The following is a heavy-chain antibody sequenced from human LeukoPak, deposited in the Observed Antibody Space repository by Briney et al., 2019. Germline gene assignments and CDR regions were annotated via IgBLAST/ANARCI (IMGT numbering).Heavy chain of an antibody. J-gene: IGHJ4*02. CDR1: GFTFSSYA. CDR2: ISASGGST. Sequence: GGSLRLSCTASGFTFSSYAMSWVRQAPGKGLDWVSAISASGGSTSYADSVKGRFTISRDNSKNTLYLQMNSLRAVDTAVYYCASQTSGYSGYSSHYWGQGTLVTVSS. V-gene: IGHV3-23*01. CDR3: ASQTSGYSGYSSHY. D-gene: IGHD5-12*01.